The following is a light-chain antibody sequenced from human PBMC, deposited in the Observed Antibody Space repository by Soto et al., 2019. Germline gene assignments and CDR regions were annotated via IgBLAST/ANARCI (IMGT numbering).Light chain of an antibody. Sequence: DVVMTQSALSLPVTPGEPASISCRSSQSLLHVNGYNYLDWYLQKPGQSPQLLIYLGSNRASGVPDRFSGSGSGTDFTLRISRVEAADVGIYYCMQALQTPFTFGQGTKVDIK. V-gene: IGKV2-28*01. J-gene: IGKJ2*01. CDR3: MQALQTPFT. CDR2: LGS. CDR1: QSLLHVNGYNY.